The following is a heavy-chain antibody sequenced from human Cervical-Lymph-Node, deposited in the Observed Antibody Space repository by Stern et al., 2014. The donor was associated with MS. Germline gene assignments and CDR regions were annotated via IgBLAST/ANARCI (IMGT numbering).Heavy chain of an antibody. V-gene: IGHV3-9*01. D-gene: IGHD2-21*01. CDR2: INWNSGSL. J-gene: IGHJ4*02. CDR1: GFTFDDYA. Sequence: EVQLVGSGGGLVQPGRSLRLSCVASGFTFDDYAMHWVRQAPGKVLEWVSSINWNSGSLAYADSVKGRFTISRDNAQNSLFLQMNSLSAEDTAFYYCARAYGGTYYYDFWGQGTLVTVSS. CDR3: ARAYGGTYYYDF.